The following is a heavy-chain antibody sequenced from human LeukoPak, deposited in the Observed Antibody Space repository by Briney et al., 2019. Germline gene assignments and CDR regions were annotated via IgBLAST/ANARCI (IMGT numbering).Heavy chain of an antibody. CDR2: FDPEDGET. CDR1: GYTLTEIP. J-gene: IGHJ4*02. Sequence: GASVKVSCKVSGYTLTEIPMHWVRRAPGKGLEWMGGFDPEDGETIYAQKFQGRVTMTEDTSTDTAYMELSSLRSEDTAVYYCARGLWYGAYSWGQGTLVTVSS. CDR3: ARGLWYGAYS. V-gene: IGHV1-24*01. D-gene: IGHD4/OR15-4a*01.